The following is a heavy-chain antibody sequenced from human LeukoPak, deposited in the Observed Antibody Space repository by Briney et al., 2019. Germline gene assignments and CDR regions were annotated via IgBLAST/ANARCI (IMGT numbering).Heavy chain of an antibody. V-gene: IGHV3-30-3*01. J-gene: IGHJ4*02. CDR2: ISYDGSNK. D-gene: IGHD4-11*01. CDR3: ARDLHSIFDY. Sequence: PGGSLRLSCAASGFTFSGYAMHWVRQAPGKGLEWVAVISYDGSNKYYADSVKGRFTISRDNSKNTLYLQMNSLRAEDTAVYYCARDLHSIFDYWGQGTLVTVSS. CDR1: GFTFSGYA.